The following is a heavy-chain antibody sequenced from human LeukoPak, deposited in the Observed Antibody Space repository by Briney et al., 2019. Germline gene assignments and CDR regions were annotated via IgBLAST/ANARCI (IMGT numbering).Heavy chain of an antibody. V-gene: IGHV1-46*01. CDR3: ARDIAVAGVSLYGMDV. Sequence: ASVKVSCKASGHTFTSYYMHWVRQAPGQGLEWMGIINPSGGSTSYAQKFQGRVTMTTDTSTSTAYMELRSLRSDDTAVYYCARDIAVAGVSLYGMDVWGQGTTVTVSS. CDR1: GHTFTSYY. J-gene: IGHJ6*02. D-gene: IGHD6-19*01. CDR2: INPSGGST.